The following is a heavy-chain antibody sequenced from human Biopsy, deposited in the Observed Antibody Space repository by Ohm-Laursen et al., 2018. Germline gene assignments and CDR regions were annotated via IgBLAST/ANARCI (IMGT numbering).Heavy chain of an antibody. D-gene: IGHD2-15*01. Sequence: TLSLTCAVFGKTFSDYQWSWIRQPPGKGLEWIGQINQSGTTNYNPSLKSRVPISADASKYEFSLRLTSVTAADTAVYFCGNEVHGRDYWGLGAQVTVSS. V-gene: IGHV4-34*08. CDR2: INQSGTT. J-gene: IGHJ4*02. CDR1: GKTFSDYQ. CDR3: GNEVHGRDY.